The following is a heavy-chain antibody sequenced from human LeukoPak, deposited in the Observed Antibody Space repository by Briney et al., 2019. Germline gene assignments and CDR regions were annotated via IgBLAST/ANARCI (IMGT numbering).Heavy chain of an antibody. CDR3: ARAQYSSSSDWYFDL. CDR2: VYYSGST. CDR1: GGSISSYY. J-gene: IGHJ2*01. V-gene: IGHV4-59*01. D-gene: IGHD6-6*01. Sequence: SETLSLTCTVPGGSISSYYWSWIRQPPGKGLEWIGYVYYSGSTNYNPSLKSRVTISVDTSKNQFSLKLSSVTAADTAVYYCARAQYSSSSDWYFDLWGRGTLVTVSS.